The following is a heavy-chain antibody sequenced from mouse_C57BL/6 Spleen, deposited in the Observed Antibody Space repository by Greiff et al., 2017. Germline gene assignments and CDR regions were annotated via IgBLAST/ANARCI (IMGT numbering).Heavy chain of an antibody. CDR3: VRYAWFAY. CDR2: IDPEDGET. D-gene: IGHD1-1*01. J-gene: IGHJ3*01. Sequence: VQLQQSGAELVKPGASVKLSCTASGFNIKDYYMHWVKQRTEQGLEWIGRIDPEDGETTYAPKFPGQATIPADTSSNTAYLQLSSLTSEDTAVYYCVRYAWFAYWGQGTLVTVAA. V-gene: IGHV14-2*01. CDR1: GFNIKDYY.